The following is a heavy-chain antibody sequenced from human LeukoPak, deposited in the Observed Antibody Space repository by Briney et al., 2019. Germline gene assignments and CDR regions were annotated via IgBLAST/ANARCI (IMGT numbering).Heavy chain of an antibody. D-gene: IGHD6-13*01. V-gene: IGHV3-23*01. CDR3: ARDWPSEWQHLPDYDAVDI. CDR2: ISGSGGNT. Sequence: GFLRLSCAASGFTFSSYAMSWVRQPPGKGLNWVSSISGSGGNTFYADSVKGRFTISRDNSKNTLYLQMNSLRAEDTAVYYCARDWPSEWQHLPDYDAVDIWGQGTMVTVSS. J-gene: IGHJ3*02. CDR1: GFTFSSYA.